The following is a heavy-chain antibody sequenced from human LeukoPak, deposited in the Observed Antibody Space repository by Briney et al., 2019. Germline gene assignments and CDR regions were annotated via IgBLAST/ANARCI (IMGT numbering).Heavy chain of an antibody. CDR3: ARVGIVGATRD. Sequence: SQTLSLTCTVSGGSISSGSYYWSWIRQPAGKGLEWIGRIYTSGSTNYNPSLKSRVTISVDTSKNQFSLKLSSVTAADTAVYYCARVGIVGATRDWGQGTLVTVSS. CDR1: GGSISSGSYY. V-gene: IGHV4-61*02. D-gene: IGHD1-26*01. J-gene: IGHJ4*02. CDR2: IYTSGST.